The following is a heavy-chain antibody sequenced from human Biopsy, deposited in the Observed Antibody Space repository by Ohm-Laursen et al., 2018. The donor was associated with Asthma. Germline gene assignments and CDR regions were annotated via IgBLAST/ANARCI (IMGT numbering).Heavy chain of an antibody. CDR3: ARASIIHAGKGSHRNFYGLDV. V-gene: IGHV3-15*01. CDR1: GFTFSNAC. CDR2: IKSKTDGGTI. D-gene: IGHD4-23*01. Sequence: SLRLSCAASGFTFSNACMSWVRQAPGKGLEWVGRIKSKTDGGTIDYAAPVKGRFTISRDDSKNTLYLQMNSLRPEDTAVYYCARASIIHAGKGSHRNFYGLDVWGQGTTVTVSS. J-gene: IGHJ6*02.